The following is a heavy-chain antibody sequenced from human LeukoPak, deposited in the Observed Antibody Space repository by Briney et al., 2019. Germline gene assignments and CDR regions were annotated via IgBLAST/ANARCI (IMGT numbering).Heavy chain of an antibody. D-gene: IGHD6-19*01. CDR3: ARALGWLDYFDY. Sequence: ASVKVSCKASGGTFSSYAISWVRQAPGQGLEWMGGIIPIFGTANYAQKFQGRVTITADGSTSTAYMELSSLRSEDTAVYYCARALGWLDYFDYWGQGTLVTVSS. CDR2: IIPIFGTA. J-gene: IGHJ4*02. CDR1: GGTFSSYA. V-gene: IGHV1-69*13.